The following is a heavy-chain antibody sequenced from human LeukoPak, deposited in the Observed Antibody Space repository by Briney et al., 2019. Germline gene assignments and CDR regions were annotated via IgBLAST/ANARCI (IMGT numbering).Heavy chain of an antibody. J-gene: IGHJ4*02. Sequence: SSETLSLTCTVSGGSISSGDDYWSWIRQPPGKGLEWIGYIYYSGSTYYNPSLKSRVTISVDTSKNQFSLKLSSVTAADTAVYYCARGGGYSYRYFDYWGQGTLVTVSS. V-gene: IGHV4-30-4*01. CDR3: ARGGGYSYRYFDY. CDR1: GGSISSGDDY. CDR2: IYYSGST. D-gene: IGHD5-18*01.